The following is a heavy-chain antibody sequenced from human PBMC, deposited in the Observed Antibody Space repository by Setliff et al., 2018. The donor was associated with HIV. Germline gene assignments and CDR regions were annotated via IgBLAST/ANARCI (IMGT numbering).Heavy chain of an antibody. V-gene: IGHV1-69*13. D-gene: IGHD4-4*01. CDR2: IIPIFGTP. CDR3: AIYPFSRGSNYVSPDYFYAMDV. J-gene: IGHJ6*02. CDR1: GGTFSNYA. Sequence: SVKVSCKASGGTFSNYAISWVRQAPGQGLEWMGGIIPIFGTPNYAQKFQGRITITADESTSTAYMDLSSLRSEDTAVYYCAIYPFSRGSNYVSPDYFYAMDVWGQGTTVTVSS.